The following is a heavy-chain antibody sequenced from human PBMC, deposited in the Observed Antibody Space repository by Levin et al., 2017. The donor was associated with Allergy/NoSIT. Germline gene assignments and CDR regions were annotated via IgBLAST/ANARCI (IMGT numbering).Heavy chain of an antibody. J-gene: IGHJ4*02. D-gene: IGHD6-25*01. CDR2: IFPADSDT. V-gene: IGHV5-51*01. Sequence: GGSLRLSCKGSGYSFPSYWIGWVRQRPGKGLEWMGIIFPADSDTRYSPSFQGQVTISADKSLNTAYLQWSSLKASDTAMYYCARSGNARSGFDYWGQGTLVTVSS. CDR1: GYSFPSYW. CDR3: ARSGNARSGFDY.